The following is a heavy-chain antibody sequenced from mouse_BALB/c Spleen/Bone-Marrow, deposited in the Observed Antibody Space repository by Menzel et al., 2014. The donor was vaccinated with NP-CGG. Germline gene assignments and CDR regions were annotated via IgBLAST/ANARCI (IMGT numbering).Heavy chain of an antibody. J-gene: IGHJ3*01. CDR2: INPSNGRT. CDR3: AIYAGEIAY. Sequence: QVQLQQSGAEMVKPGASVKLSCKASGNTFXSYWMHWVKQRPGQGLEWIGEINPSNGRTNYNEKFKSKATLTVDKSSSTAYMQLSRLTSEDSTVYYCAIYAGEIAYWGQGTLVTVSA. V-gene: IGHV1S81*02. D-gene: IGHD1-3*01. CDR1: GNTFXSYW.